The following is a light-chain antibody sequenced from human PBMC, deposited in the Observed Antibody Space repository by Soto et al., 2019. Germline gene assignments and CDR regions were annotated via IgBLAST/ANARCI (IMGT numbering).Light chain of an antibody. J-gene: IGLJ2*01. V-gene: IGLV2-8*01. CDR3: ISYAGTNKPA. CDR1: SSDVGGYNY. CDR2: DVN. Sequence: QSALTQPPSASGSPGQSVDISSSGTSSDVGGYNYVSWYQQHPGKAPKLMIYDVNKRPSGVPDRFSGSKSGNTASLTVSGLQAEDEADYYCISYAGTNKPAFGGGTKLTVL.